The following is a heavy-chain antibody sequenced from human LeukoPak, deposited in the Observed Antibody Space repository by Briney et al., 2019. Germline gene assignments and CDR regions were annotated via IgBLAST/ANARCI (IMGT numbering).Heavy chain of an antibody. J-gene: IGHJ4*02. V-gene: IGHV3-23*01. CDR3: AKGMERLGNFLN. D-gene: IGHD1-1*01. CDR2: ISGSGGST. CDR1: GFTFSSYA. Sequence: GGSLRLSRAASGFTFSSYAMSWVRQAPGKGLEWVSAISGSGGSTYYADSVKGRFTISRDNSKNTLYLQMNSLRAEDTAVYYCAKGMERLGNFLNWGQGTLVTVSS.